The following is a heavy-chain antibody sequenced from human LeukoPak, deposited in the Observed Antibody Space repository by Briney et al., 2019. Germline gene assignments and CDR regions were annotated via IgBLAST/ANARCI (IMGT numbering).Heavy chain of an antibody. CDR2: ISGSGGAS. Sequence: GGSLRCYCAASGFTVSNYAMSWVRQAPGQGLEWVLGISGSGGASYYEDSVKGRMTTTRDNSNNTLYLQMRGLRAEDTAVYYCAKVADGDYLPIMDVWGQGTTVTVSS. J-gene: IGHJ6*02. CDR3: AKVADGDYLPIMDV. V-gene: IGHV3-23*01. D-gene: IGHD4-17*01. CDR1: GFTVSNYA.